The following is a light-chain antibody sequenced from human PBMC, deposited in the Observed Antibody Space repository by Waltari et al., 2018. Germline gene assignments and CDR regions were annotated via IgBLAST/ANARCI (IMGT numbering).Light chain of an antibody. CDR1: QTISNS. V-gene: IGKV1-39*01. CDR2: GAS. J-gene: IGKJ2*01. CDR3: QQTYTTPPYP. Sequence: DVQMTQSSSSLSAFVGDRVTITCRAGQTISNSLNWYQHKPGKAPNLLIYGASSLNSGVWSRFTGSGSGTDFTLTISNLQHEDFATYYCQQTYTTPPYPFGQGTKLEL.